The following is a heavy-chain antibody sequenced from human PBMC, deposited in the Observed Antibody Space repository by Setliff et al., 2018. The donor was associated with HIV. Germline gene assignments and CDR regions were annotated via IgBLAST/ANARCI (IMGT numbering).Heavy chain of an antibody. Sequence: ASVKVSCKASGYTFTGYYMHWVRQAPGQGLEWMGWINPNNGGTNYAQKFQGRVTMTRDTSISTAYMELSRLRSDDTAVYYCARDESRGYSGYDSGSDYWGQGTLVTVSS. V-gene: IGHV1-2*02. CDR3: ARDESRGYSGYDSGSDY. J-gene: IGHJ4*02. CDR2: INPNNGGT. CDR1: GYTFTGYY. D-gene: IGHD5-12*01.